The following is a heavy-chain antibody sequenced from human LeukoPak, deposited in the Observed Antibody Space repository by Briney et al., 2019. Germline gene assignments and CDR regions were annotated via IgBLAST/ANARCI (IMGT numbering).Heavy chain of an antibody. V-gene: IGHV3-74*01. Sequence: GGSLRLSCAASGFTVSSYWMHWVRQPPGKELLWVARINVEGNYMDYAESVKGRFTISRDSAKNTLYLQMNSLGAEDTAVYSCARDLIGPYDHWGQGTLVTVSS. D-gene: IGHD3-22*01. CDR3: ARDLIGPYDH. CDR2: INVEGNYM. J-gene: IGHJ4*02. CDR1: GFTVSSYW.